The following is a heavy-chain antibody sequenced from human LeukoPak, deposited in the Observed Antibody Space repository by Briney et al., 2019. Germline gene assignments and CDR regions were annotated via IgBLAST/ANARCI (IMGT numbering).Heavy chain of an antibody. CDR1: GYTFTSYG. Sequence: GASVKVSCKASGYTFTSYGFSWVRQAPGQGLEWMGGIIPIFGTANYAQKFQGRVTITADESTSTAYMELSSLRSEDTAVYYCAREPYYYDSIGFDYWGQGTLVTVSS. D-gene: IGHD3-22*01. CDR3: AREPYYYDSIGFDY. V-gene: IGHV1-69*13. J-gene: IGHJ4*02. CDR2: IIPIFGTA.